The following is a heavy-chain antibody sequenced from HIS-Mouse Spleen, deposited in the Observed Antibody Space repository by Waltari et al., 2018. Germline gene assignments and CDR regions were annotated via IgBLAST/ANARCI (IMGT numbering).Heavy chain of an antibody. CDR3: ARDFHDFWSGYYGGDKKHDAFDI. CDR2: IYTSGST. CDR1: GGSISSYY. D-gene: IGHD3-3*01. V-gene: IGHV4-4*07. Sequence: QVQLQESGPGLVKPSETLSLTCTVSGGSISSYYWSWIRQPAGQGRGWIGRIYTSGSTNYNPSLKSRVTMSVDTSKNQFSLKLSSVTAADTAVYYCARDFHDFWSGYYGGDKKHDAFDIWGQGTMVTVSS. J-gene: IGHJ3*02.